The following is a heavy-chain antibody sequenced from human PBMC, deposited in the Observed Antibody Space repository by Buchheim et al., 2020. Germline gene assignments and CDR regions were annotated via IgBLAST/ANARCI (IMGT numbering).Heavy chain of an antibody. CDR3: ASLYCTNGVCYSGGYFQH. CDR2: IYYSGST. J-gene: IGHJ1*01. CDR1: GFTFRTYW. V-gene: IGHV4-31*02. D-gene: IGHD2-8*01. Sequence: VQLVESGGGLVQPGGSLRLSCAASGFTFRTYWMSWIRQHPGKGLEWIGYIYYSGSTYYNPSLKSRVTISVDTSKNQFSLKLSSVTAADTAVYYCASLYCTNGVCYSGGYFQHWGQGTL.